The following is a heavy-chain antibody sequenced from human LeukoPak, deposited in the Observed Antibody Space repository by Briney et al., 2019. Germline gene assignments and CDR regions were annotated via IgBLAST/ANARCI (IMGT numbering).Heavy chain of an antibody. D-gene: IGHD5-18*01. CDR1: RFRFSTYW. J-gene: IGHJ4*02. Sequence: PVGSLRLSCAASRFRFSTYWMSWVSEAPAKGPQWVPNIRHDRGEAQYVDALRGRFIISRVNAKSSLYLQMNSLRPEDTAVYYCARVGYSYGYGGGFDYWGQGTLVTVSS. CDR3: ARVGYSYGYGGGFDY. CDR2: IRHDRGEA. V-gene: IGHV3-7*02.